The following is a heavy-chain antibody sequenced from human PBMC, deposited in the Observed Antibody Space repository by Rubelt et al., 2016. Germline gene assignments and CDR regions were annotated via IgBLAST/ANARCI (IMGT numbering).Heavy chain of an antibody. CDR3: ARRVTSGWHQNDC. V-gene: IGHV1-18*01. Sequence: QVQLVQSGAEVKKPGASVKVSCKASGYTFTSYDINWVRQAPGQGLEWVGWISVYNGHTNYAQKLQGRVTMTTDTSTTTASMELYNLRSVDTAMYYCARRVTSGWHQNDCWGQGTRVTVSA. D-gene: IGHD6-19*01. J-gene: IGHJ4*02. CDR1: GYTFTSYD. CDR2: ISVYNGHT.